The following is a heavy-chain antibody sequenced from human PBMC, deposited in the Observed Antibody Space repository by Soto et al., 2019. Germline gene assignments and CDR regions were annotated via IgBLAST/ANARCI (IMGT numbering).Heavy chain of an antibody. D-gene: IGHD4-17*01. V-gene: IGHV3-48*01. CDR1: GFTFNNYD. J-gene: IGHJ4*02. CDR3: ATSMVGYGDFVRPFDY. CDR2: ISSSSRTI. Sequence: PGGSLRLSCTASGFTFNNYDMNWVRQAPGKGLEWVSFISSSSRTIYYADSVKGRFTISRDNAYNSLYLQMNSLRAEDTAFYYCATSMVGYGDFVRPFDYWGQGTLVTVSS.